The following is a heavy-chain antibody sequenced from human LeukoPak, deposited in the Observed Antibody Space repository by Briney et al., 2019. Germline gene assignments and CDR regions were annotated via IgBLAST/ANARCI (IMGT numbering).Heavy chain of an antibody. Sequence: GGSLRLSCAASGFTSSSYRMNWVRQAPGKGLEWVSSISSSSSYIYYADSVKGRFTISRDNAKNSLYLQMNSLRAEDTAVYYCARDGKLLWFGELNPSNWFDPWGQGTLVTVSS. D-gene: IGHD3-10*01. CDR2: ISSSSSYI. V-gene: IGHV3-21*01. J-gene: IGHJ5*02. CDR3: ARDGKLLWFGELNPSNWFDP. CDR1: GFTSSSYR.